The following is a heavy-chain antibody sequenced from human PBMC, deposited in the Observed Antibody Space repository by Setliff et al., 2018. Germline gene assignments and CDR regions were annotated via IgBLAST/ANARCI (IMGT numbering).Heavy chain of an antibody. V-gene: IGHV1-8*02. CDR2: INPDSGDT. Sequence: GASVKVSCKASGYTFTSYDINWVRQATGQGLEWMGRINPDSGDTDYARNFQGRVTMTRDTSMSTAYMELSSLRSDDTAVYYCARIGGSTTVNLLGLFQTPPDAFDFWGQGTMVTVSS. J-gene: IGHJ3*01. CDR3: ARIGGSTTVNLLGLFQTPPDAFDF. D-gene: IGHD4-17*01. CDR1: GYTFTSYD.